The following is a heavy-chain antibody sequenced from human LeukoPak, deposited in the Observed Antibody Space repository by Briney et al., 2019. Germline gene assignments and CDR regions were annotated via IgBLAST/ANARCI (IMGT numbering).Heavy chain of an antibody. D-gene: IGHD6-25*01. V-gene: IGHV4-39*01. Sequence: SETLSLTCTVSGGSISSGGYYWGWIRQPPGRGLEWIGNIYYRGNTFYSPSLKSRVTVSVDTSKNQFSLKLNSVTAADTAIYYCARQSTIAAAKIDPWGQGSLVTVSS. CDR3: ARQSTIAAAKIDP. J-gene: IGHJ5*02. CDR1: GGSISSGGYY. CDR2: IYYRGNT.